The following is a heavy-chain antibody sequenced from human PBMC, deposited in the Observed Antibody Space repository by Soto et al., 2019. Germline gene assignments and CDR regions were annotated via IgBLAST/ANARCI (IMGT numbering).Heavy chain of an antibody. CDR1: GFTFSDHY. J-gene: IGHJ4*02. V-gene: IGHV3-11*01. D-gene: IGHD6-13*01. CDR2: IRSSGNSM. Sequence: QVQLVESGGGLVMPGESLRLSCAASGFTFSDHYMSWIRQAPGKGLEWVSYIRSSGNSMYYADSVKGRFTVSRDNAENALYLQMNSLRAEDTAVYYCARRSASGRHFDHWGQGTLVSVSS. CDR3: ARRSASGRHFDH.